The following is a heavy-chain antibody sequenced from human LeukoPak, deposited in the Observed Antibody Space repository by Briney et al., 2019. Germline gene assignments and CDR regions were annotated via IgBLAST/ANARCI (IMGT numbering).Heavy chain of an antibody. V-gene: IGHV3-30*04. D-gene: IGHD2-15*01. CDR3: ACSPFDY. CDR1: GFTFSSYA. J-gene: IGHJ4*02. CDR2: ISYDGSNK. Sequence: GGSLRLSCAAPGFTFSSYAMHWIRQAPGKGLEWVAVISYDGSNKYYADSVKGRFTISRDNSKNTLYLQMNSLRAEDTAVYYCACSPFDYWGQGTLVTVSS.